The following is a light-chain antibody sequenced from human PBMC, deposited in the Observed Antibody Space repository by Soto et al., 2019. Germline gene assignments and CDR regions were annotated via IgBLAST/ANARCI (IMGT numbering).Light chain of an antibody. CDR3: QEYDGHCT. V-gene: IGKV1-5*03. CDR1: QNIKSR. J-gene: IGKJ2*02. CDR2: MAS. Sequence: DIQMTQSPSTLSASVGDRVSITCRTSQNIKSRLAWYQQKPGKAPKLLIYMASSLQSGVPSRFSGSGSGTEFTLTINSLQPDDFATYFCQEYDGHCTFGQPTNLDIK.